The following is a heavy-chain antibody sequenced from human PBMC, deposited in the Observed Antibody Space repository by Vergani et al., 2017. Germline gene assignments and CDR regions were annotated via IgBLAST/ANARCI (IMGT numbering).Heavy chain of an antibody. Sequence: QVQLVESGGGVVQPGRSLRLSCAASGFTFSSYAMHWVRQAPGKGLEWVAVISYDGSNKYYADSVKGRFTISRDNSKNTLYLQMNSLRAEDTAVYYCARDTRTAERRAFDIWGQGTMVTVSS. CDR1: GFTFSSYA. CDR2: ISYDGSNK. CDR3: ARDTRTAERRAFDI. J-gene: IGHJ3*02. V-gene: IGHV3-30-3*01. D-gene: IGHD2-2*01.